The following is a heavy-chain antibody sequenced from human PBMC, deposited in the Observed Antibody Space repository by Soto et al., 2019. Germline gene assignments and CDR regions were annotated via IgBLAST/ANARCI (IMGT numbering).Heavy chain of an antibody. Sequence: EVQLMESGGGLVQPGGSLRLSCAASGFTFSSYWMHWVRQAPGKGLVWVSRINSDGSSTTYADSVKGRFTISRYNAKNTLYLKMNSLRAEDTAVYYCVRGQGGWETYWGQGTLVTVSS. CDR2: INSDGSST. J-gene: IGHJ4*02. CDR1: GFTFSSYW. D-gene: IGHD6-19*01. V-gene: IGHV3-74*01. CDR3: VRGQGGWETY.